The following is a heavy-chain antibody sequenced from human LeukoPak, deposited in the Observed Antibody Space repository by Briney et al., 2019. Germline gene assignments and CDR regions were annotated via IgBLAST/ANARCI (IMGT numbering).Heavy chain of an antibody. D-gene: IGHD3-9*01. CDR1: GDSVSSNSAA. V-gene: IGHV6-1*01. CDR2: TYYRSKWYN. J-gene: IGHJ3*02. CDR3: AREGHYDILTGYGDAFDI. Sequence: SQTLSLTCAISGDSVSSNSAAWNWIRQSPSRGLEWLGRTYYRSKWYNDYAVSVKSRITINPDTSKNQFSLQLNSVTPEDTAVYYCAREGHYDILTGYGDAFDIWGQGTMVTVSS.